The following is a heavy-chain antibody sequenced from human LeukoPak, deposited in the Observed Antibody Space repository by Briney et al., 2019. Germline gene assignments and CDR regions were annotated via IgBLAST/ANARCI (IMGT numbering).Heavy chain of an antibody. V-gene: IGHV3-33*01. CDR1: GFTFSSYG. CDR2: IWYDGSNK. J-gene: IGHJ4*02. CDR3: ARDPSRRGFDWDLDY. Sequence: GGSLRLSCAASGFTFSSYGMHWVRQAPGKGLEWVAVIWYDGSNKYYADSVKGRFTISRDNSKNTLYLQMNSLRAGDTAVYYCARDPSRRGFDWDLDYWGQGTLVTVSS. D-gene: IGHD3-9*01.